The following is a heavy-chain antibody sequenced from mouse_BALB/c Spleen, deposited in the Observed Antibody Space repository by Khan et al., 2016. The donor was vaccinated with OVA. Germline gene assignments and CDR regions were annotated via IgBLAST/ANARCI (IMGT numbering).Heavy chain of an antibody. CDR1: GFSLTGYG. J-gene: IGHJ4*01. CDR3: ARVTTVVDAMDY. CDR2: IWGDGST. Sequence: QMQLEESGPGLVAPSQSLSITCTVSGFSLTGYGVNWVRQPPGKGLEWLGMIWGDGSTDCNSALKSRLSISKDNSKSQVFLKMNSLQTDDTARYYCARVTTVVDAMDYWGQGTSVTVSS. D-gene: IGHD1-1*01. V-gene: IGHV2-6-7*01.